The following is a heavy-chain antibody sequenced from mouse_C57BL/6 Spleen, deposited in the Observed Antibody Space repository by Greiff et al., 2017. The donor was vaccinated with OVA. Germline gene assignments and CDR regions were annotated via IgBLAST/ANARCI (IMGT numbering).Heavy chain of an antibody. CDR2: ISDGGSYT. CDR3: ASLYYGSSPLYAMDY. Sequence: EVKLVESGGGLVKPGGSLKLSCAASGFTFSSYAMSWVRQTPEKRLEWVATISDGGSYTYYPDNVKGRFTISRDNAKNNLYLQMSHLKSEDTAMYYCASLYYGSSPLYAMDYWGQGTSVTVSS. J-gene: IGHJ4*01. D-gene: IGHD1-1*01. CDR1: GFTFSSYA. V-gene: IGHV5-4*03.